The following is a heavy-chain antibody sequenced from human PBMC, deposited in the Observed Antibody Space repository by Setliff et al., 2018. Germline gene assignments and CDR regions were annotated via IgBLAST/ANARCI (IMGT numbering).Heavy chain of an antibody. CDR1: GGTFRTYA. CDR2: IIPIFGTA. Sequence: SVKVSCKASGGTFRTYAVSWVRQAPGQGLEWMGGIIPIFGTANYAQKFQGRVTITTDESTSTAYMELSSLRSEDAAVYYCARRPYGPFYFYMDVWGKGTTVTVSS. CDR3: ARRPYGPFYFYMDV. J-gene: IGHJ6*03. D-gene: IGHD3-10*01. V-gene: IGHV1-69*05.